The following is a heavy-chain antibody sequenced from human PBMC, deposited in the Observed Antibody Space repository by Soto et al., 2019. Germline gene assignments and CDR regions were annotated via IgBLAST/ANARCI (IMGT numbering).Heavy chain of an antibody. Sequence: QVQLQESGPGLVKPSETLSLTCTVSGGCISSYYWSWIRQPPGKGLEWIWYNYYSGSTNYNPSLKRRVTISVDPSKTQFSLKLSSVTAADTAVYYCARRYGGGLDYWGQGTLVTVSS. V-gene: IGHV4-59*08. CDR2: NYYSGST. CDR3: ARRYGGGLDY. CDR1: GGCISSYY. J-gene: IGHJ4*02. D-gene: IGHD1-26*01.